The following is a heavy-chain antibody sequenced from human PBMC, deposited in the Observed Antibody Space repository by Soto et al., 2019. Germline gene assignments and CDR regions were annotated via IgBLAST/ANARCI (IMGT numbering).Heavy chain of an antibody. Sequence: EVQLVESGGGLVKPGGSLRLSCAASGFTFSSYSMNWVRQAPGKGLEWVSAISSSSSYIYYADSVKGRFTISRDNAKNSLYLQMNSLRAEDTAVYYCARVYGVPVYYFDYWGQGTLVTVSS. J-gene: IGHJ4*02. V-gene: IGHV3-21*01. D-gene: IGHD3-3*01. CDR3: ARVYGVPVYYFDY. CDR1: GFTFSSYS. CDR2: ISSSSSYI.